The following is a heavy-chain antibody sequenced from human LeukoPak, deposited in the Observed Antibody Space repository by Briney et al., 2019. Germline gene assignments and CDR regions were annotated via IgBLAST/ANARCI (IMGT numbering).Heavy chain of an antibody. CDR2: MSSSSSYI. J-gene: IGHJ3*02. Sequence: GGSLRLSCASSGFTFSSYGMNWVRQARGKGLEWVSSMSSSSSYIYYADSVKGRFTISRDNAKNSLYLQMNSLRAEDTAVYYCARARVDTAMVPRAPAFDIWGQGTMVTVSS. CDR3: ARARVDTAMVPRAPAFDI. CDR1: GFTFSSYG. V-gene: IGHV3-21*01. D-gene: IGHD5-18*01.